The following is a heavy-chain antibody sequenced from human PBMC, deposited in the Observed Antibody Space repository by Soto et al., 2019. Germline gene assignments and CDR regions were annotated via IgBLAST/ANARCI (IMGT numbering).Heavy chain of an antibody. CDR3: ARDRGRRDTKSYGMDV. CDR2: IFYTGSA. D-gene: IGHD2-8*01. Sequence: QVQLQESGPGLVKPSQTLSLTCTVSGGSVSSGPYYWTWIRQHPGKGLEWIGNIFYTGSANYNPPLQSRLSISVDTSKNQFSQKLTSLTAAHTAIYYCARDRGRRDTKSYGMDVWGQGTTVTVSS. CDR1: GGSVSSGPYY. V-gene: IGHV4-31*03. J-gene: IGHJ6*02.